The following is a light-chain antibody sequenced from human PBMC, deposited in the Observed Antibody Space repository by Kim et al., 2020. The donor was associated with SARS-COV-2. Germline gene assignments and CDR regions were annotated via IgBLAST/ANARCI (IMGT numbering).Light chain of an antibody. CDR3: VLYMGSGIWV. Sequence: GGTVTLTCGFSSGSVSTSYYPSWYQQTPGQAPPTLIYSTNTRSSGVPDRFSGSILVNKAALTITGAQADDESDYYCVLYMGSGIWVFGGGTQLTVL. CDR1: SGSVSTSYY. CDR2: STN. J-gene: IGLJ3*02. V-gene: IGLV8-61*01.